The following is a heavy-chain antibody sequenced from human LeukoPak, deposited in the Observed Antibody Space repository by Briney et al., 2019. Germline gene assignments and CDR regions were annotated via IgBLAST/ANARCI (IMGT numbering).Heavy chain of an antibody. J-gene: IGHJ5*02. CDR1: GGTFSSYA. Sequence: SVKVSCKASGGTFSSYAISWVRQAPGQGLEWMGGIIPIFGTANYAQKFQGRVTITADESTSTAYMELSSLRSEDTAVYYCARDRTHYYGSGSYFDPWGQGTLVTVSS. D-gene: IGHD3-10*01. CDR3: ARDRTHYYGSGSYFDP. V-gene: IGHV1-69*01. CDR2: IIPIFGTA.